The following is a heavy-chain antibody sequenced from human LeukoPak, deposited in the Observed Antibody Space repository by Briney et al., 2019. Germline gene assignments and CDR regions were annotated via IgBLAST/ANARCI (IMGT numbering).Heavy chain of an antibody. Sequence: PGGSLRLSCAASGFTVSSNHMTWVRQAPGKGLEWVSEIYTGGLTFYADSVTGRFTISRDNSKNAVYLQMNSLGVKDTARYYCARDNAPAGGGLDYWGQGTLVTVSS. J-gene: IGHJ4*02. CDR3: ARDNAPAGGGLDY. D-gene: IGHD2-2*01. V-gene: IGHV3-53*01. CDR1: GFTVSSNH. CDR2: IYTGGLT.